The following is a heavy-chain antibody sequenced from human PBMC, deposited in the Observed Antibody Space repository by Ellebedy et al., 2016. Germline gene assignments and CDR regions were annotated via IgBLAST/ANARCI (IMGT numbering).Heavy chain of an antibody. CDR1: GFTFSSYA. D-gene: IGHD3-22*01. V-gene: IGHV3-64D*06. J-gene: IGHJ4*02. CDR3: VKVRGEGSSGYYYGY. CDR2: ISSNGGST. Sequence: GGSLRLXXSASGFTFSSYAMHWVRQAPGKGLEYVSAISSNGGSTYYADSVKGRFTISRDNSKNTLYLQMSSLRAEDTAVYYCVKVRGEGSSGYYYGYWGQGTLVTVSS.